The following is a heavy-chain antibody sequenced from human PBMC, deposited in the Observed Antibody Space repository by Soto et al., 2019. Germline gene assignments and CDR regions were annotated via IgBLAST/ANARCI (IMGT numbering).Heavy chain of an antibody. CDR1: GGTFSSYA. J-gene: IGHJ5*02. CDR2: IIPIFGTA. Sequence: SVKVSCKASGGTFSSYAISWVRQAPGQGLEWMGGIIPIFGTANYAQKFQGRVTITADESTSTAYMELSSLRSEDTAVYYCARMSQEAAVAAFVVPWFDPWGQGTLVTVSS. V-gene: IGHV1-69*13. CDR3: ARMSQEAAVAAFVVPWFDP. D-gene: IGHD2-15*01.